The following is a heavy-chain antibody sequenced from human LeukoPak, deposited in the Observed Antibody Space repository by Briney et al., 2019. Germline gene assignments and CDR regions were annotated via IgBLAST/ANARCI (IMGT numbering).Heavy chain of an antibody. J-gene: IGHJ6*02. CDR2: IIPIFGIA. D-gene: IGHD6-13*01. V-gene: IGHV1-69*04. Sequence: GSSVKVSCKASGGTFSRYAISWVRQAPGQGLEWMGRIIPIFGIANYAQKFQGRVTITADKSTSTAYMELSSLRSEDTAVYYCARLVIAAAGPGDEAYYYYGMDVWGQGTTVTVSS. CDR1: GGTFSRYA. CDR3: ARLVIAAAGPGDEAYYYYGMDV.